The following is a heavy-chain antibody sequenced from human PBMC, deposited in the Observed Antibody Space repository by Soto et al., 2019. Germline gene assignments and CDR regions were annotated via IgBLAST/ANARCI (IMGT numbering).Heavy chain of an antibody. V-gene: IGHV1-18*01. CDR2: ISTYDGNT. CDR3: ARDRGRSCIGGIRPFDY. D-gene: IGHD2-15*01. J-gene: IGHJ4*02. CDR1: GYSFTIYG. Sequence: SVKVSCKASGYSFTIYGITWVRQAPGQGLEWMGWISTYDGNTNYAQNFQGRVSMARDTSTSTAYMELRSLRSDDTDVYYCARDRGRSCIGGIRPFDYWGQGTLVTVSS.